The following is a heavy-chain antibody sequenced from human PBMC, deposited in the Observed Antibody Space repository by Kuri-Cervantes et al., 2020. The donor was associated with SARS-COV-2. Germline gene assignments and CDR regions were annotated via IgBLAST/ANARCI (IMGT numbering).Heavy chain of an antibody. CDR3: ARIYCSSTSCYPNYYYYYGMDV. Sequence: SGPTLVKPTETLTLTCTVSGFSLSNARMGVSWIRQPPGKALEWLAHIFSNDEKSYSTSLKSRLTISKDTSKSQVVLTMTNMDPVDTATYYRARIYCSSTSCYPNYYYYYGMDVWGQGTTVTVSS. D-gene: IGHD2-2*01. CDR1: GFSLSNARMG. V-gene: IGHV2-26*01. CDR2: IFSNDEK. J-gene: IGHJ6*02.